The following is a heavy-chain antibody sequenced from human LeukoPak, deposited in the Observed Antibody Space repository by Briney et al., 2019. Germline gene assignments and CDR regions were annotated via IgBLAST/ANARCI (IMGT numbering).Heavy chain of an antibody. CDR1: GFTVSSNY. D-gene: IGHD2-21*01. Sequence: PGGSLRLSCAASGFTVSSNYMSWVRQAPGKGLEWVSVIYSGGSTYYADSVKGRFTISRDNSKNTLYLQMNSLRAEDTAVYYRARGEVYCGGDCYGMDVWGQGTTVTVSS. V-gene: IGHV3-53*01. J-gene: IGHJ6*02. CDR3: ARGEVYCGGDCYGMDV. CDR2: IYSGGST.